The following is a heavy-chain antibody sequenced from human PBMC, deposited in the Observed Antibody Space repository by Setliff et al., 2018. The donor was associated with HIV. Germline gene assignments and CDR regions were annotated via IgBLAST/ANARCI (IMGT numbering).Heavy chain of an antibody. Sequence: ASVKVSCKASGYTFTGYYMHWVRQAPGQGLEWMGRINPNSGDTNYAQKFKGRVTMTRDTSISTAYMEVTRLRSDDTAAYYCARGSTAVNYYYYYIDVWGKGTTVTVSS. J-gene: IGHJ6*03. V-gene: IGHV1-2*06. CDR1: GYTFTGYY. CDR3: ARGSTAVNYYYYYIDV. D-gene: IGHD2-2*01. CDR2: INPNSGDT.